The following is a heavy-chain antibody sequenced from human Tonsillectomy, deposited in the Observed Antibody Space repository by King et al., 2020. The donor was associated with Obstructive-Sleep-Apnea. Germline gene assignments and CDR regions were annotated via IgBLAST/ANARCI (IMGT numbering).Heavy chain of an antibody. CDR1: GFTFSTYT. J-gene: IGHJ4*02. CDR2: ITSSSSHI. Sequence: VQLVESGGGLVKPGGSLRLSCAASGFTFSTYTINWVRQAPGKGLEWVSSITSSSSHIYYTDSVRGRFTISRDNAKNSLYLQMNSLRPEDTAVYYCASKTYCSRTSCYVTWGQGTLVTVSS. D-gene: IGHD2-2*01. V-gene: IGHV3-21*01. CDR3: ASKTYCSRTSCYVT.